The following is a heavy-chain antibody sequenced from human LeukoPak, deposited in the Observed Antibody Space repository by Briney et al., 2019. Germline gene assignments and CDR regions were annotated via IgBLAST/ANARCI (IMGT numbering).Heavy chain of an antibody. Sequence: PGGSLRLSCAASGFTFSSYAMSWVRQAPGKGLEWVSAISGSGGSTYYADSVKGRFTIPRDNSKNTLYLQMNSLRAEDTAVYYCAKVDGPYDSSPFDYWGQGTLVTVSS. CDR2: ISGSGGST. D-gene: IGHD3-22*01. CDR3: AKVDGPYDSSPFDY. V-gene: IGHV3-23*01. J-gene: IGHJ4*02. CDR1: GFTFSSYA.